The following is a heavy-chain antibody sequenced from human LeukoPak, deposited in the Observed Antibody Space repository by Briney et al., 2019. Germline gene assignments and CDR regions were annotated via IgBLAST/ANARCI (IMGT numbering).Heavy chain of an antibody. CDR1: GFTFTSHS. CDR3: ARESSESFDI. D-gene: IGHD6-25*01. J-gene: IGHJ3*02. CDR2: IGSRSTSI. Sequence: GGSLRLSCAASGFTFTSHSMNWVRQAPGKGLEWVSSIGSRSTSIYYADSVKGRFTISRDKAKNSLYLQMNSLRAEDTAVYYCARESSESFDIWGQGTMVTVSS. V-gene: IGHV3-21*01.